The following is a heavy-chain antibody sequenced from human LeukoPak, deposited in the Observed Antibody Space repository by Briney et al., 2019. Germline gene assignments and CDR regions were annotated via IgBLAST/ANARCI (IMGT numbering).Heavy chain of an antibody. J-gene: IGHJ5*02. D-gene: IGHD4-11*01. CDR1: AYTFTSYD. Sequence: GASVKVSCKAAAYTFTSYDINWVRQATGQGLEWMWWINPNSGNTGYAQKFQGRVTFTRNTSISKTYMEVSSLRSEDTAVYYCARGRGSTVTTEWFDPWGQGTLVTVSS. V-gene: IGHV1-8*03. CDR3: ARGRGSTVTTEWFDP. CDR2: INPNSGNT.